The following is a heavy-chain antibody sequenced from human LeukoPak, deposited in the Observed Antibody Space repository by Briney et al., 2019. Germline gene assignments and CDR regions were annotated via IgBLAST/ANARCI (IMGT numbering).Heavy chain of an antibody. V-gene: IGHV3-23*01. J-gene: IGHJ4*02. CDR2: LSGSGDSI. D-gene: IGHD2-8*01. CDR3: AKVSGYCSNGVCYTHDY. CDR1: GFAFSSYA. Sequence: GGSLRLSCAASGFAFSSYAMSWVRQAPGKGLEWVSALSGSGDSIYYADSVKGRFTISRDNSKTTLYLQMSSLRAEDTAVYYCAKVSGYCSNGVCYTHDYWGQGTLVTVSS.